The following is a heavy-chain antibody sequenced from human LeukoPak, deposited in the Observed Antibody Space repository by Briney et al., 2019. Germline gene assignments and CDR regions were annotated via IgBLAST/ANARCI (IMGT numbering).Heavy chain of an antibody. J-gene: IGHJ6*02. Sequence: ASVKVSCKASGYTFTGYYIHWVRQAPGQGLEWMGWINPNSGGTNYAQKFQGWVTMTRDTPITTAYMELSRLRSDDTAVYYCARDRYSSGLYYYYYYGMDVWGQGTTVTVSS. CDR2: INPNSGGT. D-gene: IGHD6-19*01. V-gene: IGHV1-2*04. CDR1: GYTFTGYY. CDR3: ARDRYSSGLYYYYYYGMDV.